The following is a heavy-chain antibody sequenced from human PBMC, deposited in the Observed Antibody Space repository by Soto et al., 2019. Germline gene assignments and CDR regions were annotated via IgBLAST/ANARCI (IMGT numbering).Heavy chain of an antibody. J-gene: IGHJ5*02. Sequence: SETLSLTCTVSGGSIRTYYWSWIRQPPGKGLEWIGYMYYSGSTNYNPSLKSRVTMSVDTSKNQFSLNLSSVTAADTAVYYCARVKNDYGSGSYFFDPWGQGTLVTVSS. CDR1: GGSIRTYY. V-gene: IGHV4-59*01. CDR3: ARVKNDYGSGSYFFDP. CDR2: MYYSGST. D-gene: IGHD3-10*01.